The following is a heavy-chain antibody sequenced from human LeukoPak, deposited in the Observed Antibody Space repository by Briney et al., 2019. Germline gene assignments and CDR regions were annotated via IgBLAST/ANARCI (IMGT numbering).Heavy chain of an antibody. V-gene: IGHV4-4*07. D-gene: IGHD4/OR15-4a*01. CDR1: GASINSHY. CDR3: ARALNPLTGTDYFDY. J-gene: IGHJ4*02. CDR2: IYISGST. Sequence: PSGTLSLTCSVSGASINSHYWTWIRQPAGKGLEWIGRIYISGSTNYSPAHKSLVTMSVDTSNNQFSLNLISVTAADTSVYYCARALNPLTGTDYFDYWGQGTLVTVSS.